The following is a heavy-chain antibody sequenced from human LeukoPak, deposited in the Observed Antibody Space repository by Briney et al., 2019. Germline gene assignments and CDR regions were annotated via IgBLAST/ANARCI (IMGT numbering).Heavy chain of an antibody. J-gene: IGHJ4*02. D-gene: IGHD3-10*01. CDR1: GGSFRGYY. CDR2: INHSGST. CDR3: ARGGYYYGSGSYYTDY. Sequence: SETLSLTCAVYGGSFRGYYWSWIRQPPGKGLEWIGEINHSGSTNYNPSLKSRVTISVDTSKNQFSLKLSSVTAADTAVYYCARGGYYYGSGSYYTDYWGQGTLVTVSS. V-gene: IGHV4-34*01.